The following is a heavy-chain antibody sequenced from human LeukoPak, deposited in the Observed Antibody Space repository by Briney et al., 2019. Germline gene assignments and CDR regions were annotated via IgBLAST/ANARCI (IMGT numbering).Heavy chain of an antibody. CDR1: GFTFNIYG. CDR3: TKGGVVALGIGANDY. CDR2: ISDTGDRT. V-gene: IGHV3-23*01. D-gene: IGHD2-15*01. Sequence: GGSWRLSCVASGFTFNIYGMSWVRKAPGKGLEWVSGISDTGDRTLYADSAKGRFTISRDNSKNTVYLQMDSLRVEDTALYYCTKGGVVALGIGANDYWGQGTLVTVSS. J-gene: IGHJ4*02.